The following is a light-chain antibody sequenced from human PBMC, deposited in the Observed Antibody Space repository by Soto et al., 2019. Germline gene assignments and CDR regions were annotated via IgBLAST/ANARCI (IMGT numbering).Light chain of an antibody. V-gene: IGKV3-20*01. CDR2: GAS. CDR3: QQYGSASWT. J-gene: IGKJ1*01. CDR1: QSVSSIY. Sequence: EIVLTQSPGTLSLSPGERATLSCRASQSVSSIYLAWYQHKPGQAPRLLIYGASSRATGIPDRFSGSGSGTDFTLTISRLEPEDLAVYYCQQYGSASWTFGQGTKVEIK.